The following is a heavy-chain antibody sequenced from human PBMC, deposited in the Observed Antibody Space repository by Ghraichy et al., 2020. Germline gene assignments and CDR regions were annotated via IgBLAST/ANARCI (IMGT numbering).Heavy chain of an antibody. J-gene: IGHJ6*02. D-gene: IGHD1-26*01. CDR3: ARGGVGATDGMDV. CDR2: IIPILGIA. V-gene: IGHV1-69*04. CDR1: GGTFSSYA. Sequence: SVKVSCKASGGTFSSYAISWVRQAPGQGLEWMGRIIPILGIANYAQKFQGRVTITADKSTSTAYMELSSLRSEDTAVYYCARGGVGATDGMDVWGQGTTVTVSS.